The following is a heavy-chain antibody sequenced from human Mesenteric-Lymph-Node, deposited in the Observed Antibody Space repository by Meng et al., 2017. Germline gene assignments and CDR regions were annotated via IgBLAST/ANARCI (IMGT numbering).Heavy chain of an antibody. J-gene: IGHJ3*02. V-gene: IGHV3-21*01. CDR3: ARDFGLESYYYDSSGYYPDAFDI. CDR2: ISSSSSYI. CDR1: GFTFSSYS. Sequence: GESLKISCAASGFTFSSYSMNWVRQAPGKGLEWVSSISSSSSYIYYADSVKGRFTISRDNAKNSLYLQMNSLRAEDTAVYYCARDFGLESYYYDSSGYYPDAFDIWGQGTMVTVSS. D-gene: IGHD3-22*01.